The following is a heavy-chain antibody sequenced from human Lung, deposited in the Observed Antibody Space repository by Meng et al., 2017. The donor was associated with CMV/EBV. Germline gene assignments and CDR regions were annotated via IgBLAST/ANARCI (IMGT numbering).Heavy chain of an antibody. CDR3: ASGAGDL. CDR2: IHRSDSET. D-gene: IGHD1-26*01. J-gene: IGHJ5*02. Sequence: GGSXRLSCKGSGYSFTTFWINWVRQMPGKGLEWMGAIHRSDSETEYSPYFEGQVTISADKSNSTAHLQWNSLKPSDTAMYYCASGAGDLWGQGTLVTVSS. CDR1: GYSFTTFW. V-gene: IGHV5-51*01.